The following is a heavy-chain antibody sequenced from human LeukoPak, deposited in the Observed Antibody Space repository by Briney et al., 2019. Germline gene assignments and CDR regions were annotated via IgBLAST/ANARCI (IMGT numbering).Heavy chain of an antibody. Sequence: SQTLSLTRTVSGGSISSGGYYWSWIRQHPGKGLEWIGYIYYSGSTYYNPSLKSRVTISVDTSKNQFSLKLSSVTAADTAVYYCASGAGIVATIFDYWGQGTLVTVSS. J-gene: IGHJ4*02. CDR3: ASGAGIVATIFDY. CDR1: GGSISSGGYY. V-gene: IGHV4-31*03. CDR2: IYYSGST. D-gene: IGHD5-12*01.